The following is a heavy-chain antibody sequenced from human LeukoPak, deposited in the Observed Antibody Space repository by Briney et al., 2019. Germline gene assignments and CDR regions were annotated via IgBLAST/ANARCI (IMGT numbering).Heavy chain of an antibody. V-gene: IGHV1-18*01. CDR1: GYTFSKYT. J-gene: IGHJ4*02. Sequence: ASVKVSCKASGYTFSKYTITWVRRAPGQGLEWMGWVSAYTGNTNYAQKFQGRVTMTTDTSTSTAHMELRSLRGDDTAVYYCANNIVVAGTLDYWGQGTLVTVSS. CDR2: VSAYTGNT. D-gene: IGHD6-19*01. CDR3: ANNIVVAGTLDY.